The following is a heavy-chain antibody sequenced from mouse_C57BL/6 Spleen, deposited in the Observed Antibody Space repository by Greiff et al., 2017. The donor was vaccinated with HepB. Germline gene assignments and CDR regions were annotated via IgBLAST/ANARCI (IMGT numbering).Heavy chain of an antibody. V-gene: IGHV1-26*01. J-gene: IGHJ1*03. D-gene: IGHD1-1*01. CDR1: GYTFTDYY. Sequence: EVQLQQSGPELVKPGASVKISCKASGYTFTDYYMNWVKQSHGKSLEWIGDINPNNGGTSYNQKFKGKATLTVDKSSSTAYMELRSLTSEDSAVYYGARNGGENYYVGYFDVWGTGTTVTVSS. CDR3: ARNGGENYYVGYFDV. CDR2: INPNNGGT.